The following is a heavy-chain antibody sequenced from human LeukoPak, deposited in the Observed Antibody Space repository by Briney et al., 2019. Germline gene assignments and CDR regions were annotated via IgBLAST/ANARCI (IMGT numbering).Heavy chain of an antibody. J-gene: IGHJ5*02. CDR1: EFTFSSYW. D-gene: IGHD5-18*01. V-gene: IGHV3-74*01. CDR3: ARELRGYQLGFAP. Sequence: PGGSLRLSCAASEFTFSSYWMHWVREAPGKGLVWVSRINSDGSSTSYADSVKGRFTISRDNAKNTLYLQMNSLRAEDTAVYYCARELRGYQLGFAPWGQGTLVTVSS. CDR2: INSDGSST.